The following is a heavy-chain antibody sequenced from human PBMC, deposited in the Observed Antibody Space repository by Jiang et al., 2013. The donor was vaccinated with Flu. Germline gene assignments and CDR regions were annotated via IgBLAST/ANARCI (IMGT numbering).Heavy chain of an antibody. CDR2: INQDGSAA. Sequence: VRQAPGKGLEWVANINQDGSAAYYVESVKGRFTMSRDNAKNSLFLQMNSLRVEDTAVYYCARDPTGEEGGGTNWYFELWGRGTLVTVSS. D-gene: IGHD2-2*01. CDR3: ARDPTGEEGGGTNWYFEL. J-gene: IGHJ2*01. V-gene: IGHV3-7*03.